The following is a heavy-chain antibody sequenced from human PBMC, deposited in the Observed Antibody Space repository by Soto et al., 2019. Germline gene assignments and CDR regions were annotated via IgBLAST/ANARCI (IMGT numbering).Heavy chain of an antibody. Sequence: GGSLRLSCAASGFTFSSYGMHWVRQAPGKGLEWVAVISYDGSNKYYADSVKGRFTISRDNSKNTLYLQMNSLRAEDTAVYYCAKDLLDWNDAYYYYMDVWGKGTTVTVSS. CDR1: GFTFSSYG. V-gene: IGHV3-30*18. D-gene: IGHD1-1*01. J-gene: IGHJ6*03. CDR2: ISYDGSNK. CDR3: AKDLLDWNDAYYYYMDV.